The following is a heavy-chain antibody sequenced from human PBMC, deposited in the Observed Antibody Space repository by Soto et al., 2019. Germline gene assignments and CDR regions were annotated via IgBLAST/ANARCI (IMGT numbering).Heavy chain of an antibody. Sequence: SLRLSCAASGFTCDDYGMSWVRQAPGKGLEWVSDIIDSGASTYYADSVRGRFAISRDNSKSTLYLQMNSLRAEDTALYYCAKGRSYYYYYGVDVWGQGTTVTVSS. J-gene: IGHJ6*02. CDR1: GFTCDDYG. V-gene: IGHV3-23*01. CDR2: IIDSGAST. CDR3: AKGRSYYYYYGVDV.